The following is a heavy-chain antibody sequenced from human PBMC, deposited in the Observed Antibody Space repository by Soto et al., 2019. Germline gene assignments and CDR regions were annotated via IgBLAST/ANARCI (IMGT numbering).Heavy chain of an antibody. Sequence: QVQLVQSGAEVKKPGASVKVSCKASGYTFTSYGISWVRQAPGQGLEWMGWINAYNGNTNYAQKFQGRVTMTTDTSTSTGYMELKSLRSVDTAVYYCARDVGYGLIDYWGQGPLVTVSS. CDR1: GYTFTSYG. CDR3: ARDVGYGLIDY. J-gene: IGHJ4*02. D-gene: IGHD5-18*01. CDR2: INAYNGNT. V-gene: IGHV1-18*01.